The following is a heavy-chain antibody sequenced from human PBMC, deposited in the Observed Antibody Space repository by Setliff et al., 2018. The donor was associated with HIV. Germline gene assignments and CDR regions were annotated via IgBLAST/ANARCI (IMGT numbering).Heavy chain of an antibody. CDR3: AKTLPTLYPPHDYYFAMDV. Sequence: PGESLKISCAASGFSFRSYAVSWVRQAPGKGLEWVSAISASGASTYYADSVKGRFTISRDNSKNTLYLQMNSLRAEDTAVYYCAKTLPTLYPPHDYYFAMDVWGQGTTVTVSS. CDR1: GFSFRSYA. V-gene: IGHV3-23*01. J-gene: IGHJ6*02. CDR2: ISASGAST. D-gene: IGHD2-15*01.